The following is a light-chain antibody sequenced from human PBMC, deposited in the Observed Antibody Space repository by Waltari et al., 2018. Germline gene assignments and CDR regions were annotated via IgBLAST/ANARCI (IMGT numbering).Light chain of an antibody. CDR3: QQYHSFPIT. V-gene: IGKV1-16*02. J-gene: IGKJ5*01. CDR2: DAS. CDR1: QGIRNY. Sequence: DIQMTQSPSSLSASVGDRVTITCRASQGIRNYLAWSQQKQGKAPKSLIYDASSLQSGVSAKFSGSGFGTDFTLTITSLQPEDFATYYCQQYHSFPITFGQGTRLEIK.